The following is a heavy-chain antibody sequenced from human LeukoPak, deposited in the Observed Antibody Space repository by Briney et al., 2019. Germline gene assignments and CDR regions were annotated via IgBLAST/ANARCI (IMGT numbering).Heavy chain of an antibody. J-gene: IGHJ3*02. CDR2: INPNSGGT. CDR1: GYTFTGYY. V-gene: IGHV1-2*02. Sequence: ASVKVSCKASGYTFTGYYMHWVRQAPGQGLEWMGWINPNSGGTNYAQKLQGRVTMTRDTSISTAYMELSRLRSDDTAVYYCARESSYYDSSGHGPDAFDIWGQGTMVTVSS. D-gene: IGHD3-22*01. CDR3: ARESSYYDSSGHGPDAFDI.